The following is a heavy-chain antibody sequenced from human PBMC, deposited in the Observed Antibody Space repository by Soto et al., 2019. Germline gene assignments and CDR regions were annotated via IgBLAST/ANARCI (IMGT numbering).Heavy chain of an antibody. D-gene: IGHD2-15*01. CDR1: GFTFSSYE. V-gene: IGHV3-48*03. CDR3: ARGDIVVLTGEFDP. Sequence: EVQLVESGGGLVQPGGSLRLSCAASGFTFSSYEMNWVRQAPGKGLEWVSYISSSGSTIYYADSVKGRFTISRDNAKNSLYLQMNSLRAEDTAVYYCARGDIVVLTGEFDPWGQGTLVTVSS. J-gene: IGHJ5*02. CDR2: ISSSGSTI.